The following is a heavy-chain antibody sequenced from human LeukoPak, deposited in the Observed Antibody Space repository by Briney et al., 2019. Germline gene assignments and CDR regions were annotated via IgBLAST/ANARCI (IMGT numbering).Heavy chain of an antibody. Sequence: ASVKVSCKASGYTFTSYYMHWVRQAPGQGLEWMGIINPSGGSTSYAQKFQGRVTMTRDMSTSTVYMELSSLRSEDTAVYYCARQSAITPHFDYWGQGTLVTVSS. V-gene: IGHV1-46*01. CDR2: INPSGGST. CDR3: ARQSAITPHFDY. D-gene: IGHD1-14*01. J-gene: IGHJ4*02. CDR1: GYTFTSYY.